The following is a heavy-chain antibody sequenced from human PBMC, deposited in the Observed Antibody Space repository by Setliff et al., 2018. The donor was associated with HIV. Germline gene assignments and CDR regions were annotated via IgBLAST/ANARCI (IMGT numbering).Heavy chain of an antibody. D-gene: IGHD3-10*01. J-gene: IGHJ6*02. CDR3: ARTSPKITMVRGYYGMDV. Sequence: ASVKVSCKASGYTFTSYGISWVRQAPGQGLEWMGRINPNSGGTNYAHNFQDRVTMTRDTSINTAYMELSRLRSDDTAVYYCARTSPKITMVRGYYGMDVWGQGTTVTVSS. V-gene: IGHV1-2*06. CDR2: INPNSGGT. CDR1: GYTFTSYG.